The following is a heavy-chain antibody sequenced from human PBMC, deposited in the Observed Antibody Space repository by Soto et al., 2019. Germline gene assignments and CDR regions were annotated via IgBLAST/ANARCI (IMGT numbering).Heavy chain of an antibody. D-gene: IGHD5-12*01. CDR2: IKSKTDGGTT. V-gene: IGHV3-15*01. CDR3: TTDRLSVATLFDY. CDR1: GFTFSNAW. J-gene: IGHJ4*02. Sequence: GGSLRLSCAASGFTFSNAWMSWVRQAPGKGLEWVGRIKSKTDGGTTDYAAPVKGRFTISRDDSKNTLYLQMNSLKTEDTAVYYCTTDRLSVATLFDYWGQGXLVTVYS.